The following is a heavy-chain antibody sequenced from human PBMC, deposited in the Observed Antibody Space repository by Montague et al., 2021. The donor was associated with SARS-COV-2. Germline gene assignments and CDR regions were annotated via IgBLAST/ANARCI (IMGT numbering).Heavy chain of an antibody. CDR1: GFTFNSYA. Sequence: SLRLSWSASGFTFNSYAMSWVRQAPGKGLEWVSGIGGSGDYTHYADSVRGRFTISRDNSKNTLFLQMDNLRGDDTAVYYCANHGGLLRTFDWSYWGQGTLVTVSS. V-gene: IGHV3-23*01. D-gene: IGHD3-9*01. CDR3: ANHGGLLRTFDWSY. CDR2: IGGSGDYT. J-gene: IGHJ4*02.